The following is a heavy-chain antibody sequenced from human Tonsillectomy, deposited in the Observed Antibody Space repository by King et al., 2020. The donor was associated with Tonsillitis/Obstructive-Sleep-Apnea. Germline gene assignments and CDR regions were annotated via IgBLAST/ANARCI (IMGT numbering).Heavy chain of an antibody. J-gene: IGHJ5*02. CDR3: VRDIGFCSGGSCYNENWFDP. Sequence: VQLVESGAEVKKPGASVKVSCKTSGYTFSNYGSNWVRQAPGQGLEWMGWVNTYNDDTNYAQKFQGRVTMTTDTSTSTAYMELRSLRSDDTAVYYCVRDIGFCSGGSCYNENWFDPWGQGTLVTVSS. D-gene: IGHD2-15*01. CDR1: GYTFSNYG. CDR2: VNTYNDDT. V-gene: IGHV1-18*01.